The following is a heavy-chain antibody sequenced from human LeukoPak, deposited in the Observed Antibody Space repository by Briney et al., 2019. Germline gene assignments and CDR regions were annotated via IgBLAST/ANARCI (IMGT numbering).Heavy chain of an antibody. Sequence: SETLSLTCTVSGGSISSYYWSWIRQPPGKGLEWIGYIYYSGSTNYNPSLKSRVTISVDTPKNQFSLKLSSVTAADTAVYYCARAPVDTAMVPEFDYWGQGTLVTVSS. CDR2: IYYSGST. D-gene: IGHD5-18*01. CDR1: GGSISSYY. CDR3: ARAPVDTAMVPEFDY. V-gene: IGHV4-59*01. J-gene: IGHJ4*02.